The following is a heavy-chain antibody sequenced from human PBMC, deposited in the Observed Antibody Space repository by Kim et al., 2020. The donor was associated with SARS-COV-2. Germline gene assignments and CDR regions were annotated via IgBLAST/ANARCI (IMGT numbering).Heavy chain of an antibody. V-gene: IGHV1-69*01. D-gene: IGHD4-17*01. CDR3: ARGDDYGDYYFDY. Sequence: YAQKFQGRVTITADESTSTAYMELSSLRSEDTAVYYCARGDDYGDYYFDYWGQGTLVTVSS. J-gene: IGHJ4*02.